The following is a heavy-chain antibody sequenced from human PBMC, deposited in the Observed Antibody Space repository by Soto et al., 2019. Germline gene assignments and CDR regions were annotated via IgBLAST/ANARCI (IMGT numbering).Heavy chain of an antibody. D-gene: IGHD5-18*01. V-gene: IGHV1-46*01. CDR1: GYTFTSYY. J-gene: IGHJ3*02. CDR2: INPSGGST. CDR3: ASLNGGYSYGSGAFDI. Sequence: GASVKVSCKASGYTFTSYYMHWVRQAPGQGLEWMGIINPSGGSTSYAQKFQGRVTTTRDTSTSTVYMELSSLRSEDTAVYYCASLNGGYSYGSGAFDIWGQGTMVTV.